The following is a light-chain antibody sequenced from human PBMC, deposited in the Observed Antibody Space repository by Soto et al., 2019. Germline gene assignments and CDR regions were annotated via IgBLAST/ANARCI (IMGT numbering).Light chain of an antibody. V-gene: IGKV3-20*01. CDR3: HQFGSSPPAFT. CDR1: QSVSTRY. J-gene: IGKJ2*01. Sequence: ESMLTQSPGTLSLSPGERATLSCRVSQSVSTRYLAWYQQKSGQAPRLLIYGASIRATGIPDRFSGSGSGTDFTLTISRLEPEDFAVYYCHQFGSSPPAFTFGQGTKLEI. CDR2: GAS.